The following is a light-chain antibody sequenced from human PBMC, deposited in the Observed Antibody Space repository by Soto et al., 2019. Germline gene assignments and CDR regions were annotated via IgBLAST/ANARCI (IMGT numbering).Light chain of an antibody. CDR1: SNDVGGHDY. V-gene: IGLV2-14*03. Sequence: QSALTQPASVSGSPGQSITISCTGTSNDVGGHDYVSWYQQHPGKAPKLMIYDVLSRPSGVSDRFSGSKSGHTASLTISGLRPEDEADYCASYTRSSTLVFGTGTKLTVL. CDR2: DVL. J-gene: IGLJ1*01. CDR3: ASYTRSSTLV.